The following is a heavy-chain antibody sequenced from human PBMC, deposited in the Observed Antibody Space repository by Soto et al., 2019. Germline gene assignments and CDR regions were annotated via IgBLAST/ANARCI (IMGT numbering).Heavy chain of an antibody. J-gene: IGHJ5*02. Sequence: HPGGSLRLSCAASGFTFSNYAMSWVRQAPGKGLEWVSAISASVGSTYYTDSVKGRFTISRDNSKNTLYLQMNSLRAEDTAVYYCAKGGQSYDHWGQGTLVTVSS. CDR2: ISASVGST. CDR1: GFTFSNYA. V-gene: IGHV3-23*01. D-gene: IGHD3-10*01. CDR3: AKGGQSYDH.